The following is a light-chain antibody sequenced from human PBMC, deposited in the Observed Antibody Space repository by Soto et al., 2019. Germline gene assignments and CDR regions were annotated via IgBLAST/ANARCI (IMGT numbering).Light chain of an antibody. CDR3: QQHGSSPTWT. CDR2: GAS. J-gene: IGKJ1*01. V-gene: IGKV3-20*01. CDR1: QSVSSSY. Sequence: EIVLTQSPGTLSLSPGESATLSCRASQSVSSSYLAWYQQRPGQAPRLLINGASSRAAGIPDRFSGSGSGTDFTLTISRLEPEDFAVYYCQQHGSSPTWTFGQGTKVEIK.